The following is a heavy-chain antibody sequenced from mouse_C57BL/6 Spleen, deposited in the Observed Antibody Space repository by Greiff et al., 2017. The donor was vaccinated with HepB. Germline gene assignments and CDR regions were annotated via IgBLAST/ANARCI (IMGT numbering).Heavy chain of an antibody. Sequence: QVQLQQPGAELVKPGASVKVSCKASGYTFTSYWMHWVKQRPGQGLEWIGRIHPSDSDTNYNQKFKGKATLTVDKSSSTAYMQLSSLTSEDSAVYDCEIYYYDSGWLAYWGQGTLVTVSA. CDR2: IHPSDSDT. CDR3: EIYYYDSGWLAY. D-gene: IGHD1-1*01. V-gene: IGHV1-74*01. CDR1: GYTFTSYW. J-gene: IGHJ3*01.